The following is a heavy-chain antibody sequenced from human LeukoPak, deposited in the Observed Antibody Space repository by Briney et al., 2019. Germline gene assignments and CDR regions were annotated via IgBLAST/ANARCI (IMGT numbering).Heavy chain of an antibody. J-gene: IGHJ4*02. CDR2: IYHSGST. V-gene: IGHV4-38-2*02. CDR1: GGSISSYY. Sequence: TSETLSLTCTVSGGSISSYYWSWIRQPPGKGLEWIGSIYHSGSTYYNPSLKSRVTISVDTSKNQFSLKLSSVTAADTAVYYCARETRGSSGYPPNYWGQGTLVTVSS. CDR3: ARETRGSSGYPPNY. D-gene: IGHD3-22*01.